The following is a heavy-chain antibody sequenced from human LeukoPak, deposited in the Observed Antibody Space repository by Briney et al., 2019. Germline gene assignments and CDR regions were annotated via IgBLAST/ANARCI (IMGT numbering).Heavy chain of an antibody. Sequence: GGSLRLSCAASGFTFSSYGMHWVRQAPGKGLEWVAVISYDGSNKYYADSVKGRFTISRDNSKNTLYLQMNSLRAEDTAVYYCAKDHGGSYSRDSFDHWGQGTLVTVSS. D-gene: IGHD1-26*01. CDR2: ISYDGSNK. CDR3: AKDHGGSYSRDSFDH. CDR1: GFTFSSYG. J-gene: IGHJ4*02. V-gene: IGHV3-30*18.